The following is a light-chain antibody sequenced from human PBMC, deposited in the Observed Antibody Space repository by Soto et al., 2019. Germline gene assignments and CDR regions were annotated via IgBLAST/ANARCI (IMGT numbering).Light chain of an antibody. CDR3: QQYGILPLT. J-gene: IGKJ4*01. CDR1: QSVSSSY. CDR2: GAS. V-gene: IGKV3-20*01. Sequence: IVMTQSPDTMSLSPGERATLSCMASQSVSSSYLAWYQQKPGQAPRLLIYGASSRATGIPDRFSGSGSGTDFTLTISRLEPEDFTVYYCQQYGILPLTFGGGSIVDI.